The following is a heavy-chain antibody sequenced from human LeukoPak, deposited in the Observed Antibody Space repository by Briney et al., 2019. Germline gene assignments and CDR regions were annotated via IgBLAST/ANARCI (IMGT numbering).Heavy chain of an antibody. J-gene: IGHJ5*02. Sequence: ASVKVSCKTSGYTFSSYGIAWVRQAPGQGLEWMGWISGYNGKTNYAENLQGRVTMTTDTSTSTGYMELGSLRSDDTAVYYCAREGALHDTGDHYLSWFDPWGQGTLVTVSS. V-gene: IGHV1-18*01. CDR1: GYTFSSYG. CDR3: AREGALHDTGDHYLSWFDP. CDR2: ISGYNGKT. D-gene: IGHD2-8*02.